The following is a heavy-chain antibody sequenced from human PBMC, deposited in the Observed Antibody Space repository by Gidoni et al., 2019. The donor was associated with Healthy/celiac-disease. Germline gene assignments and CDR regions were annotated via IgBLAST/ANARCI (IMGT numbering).Heavy chain of an antibody. Sequence: SGFTFSSYAMHWVRQAPGKGLEWVAVISYDGSNKYYADSVKGRFTISRDNSKNTLYLQMNSLRAEDTAVYYCARDTGSGSPDYWGQGTLVTVSS. CDR1: GFTFSSYA. V-gene: IGHV3-30-3*01. CDR3: ARDTGSGSPDY. D-gene: IGHD3-10*01. J-gene: IGHJ4*02. CDR2: ISYDGSNK.